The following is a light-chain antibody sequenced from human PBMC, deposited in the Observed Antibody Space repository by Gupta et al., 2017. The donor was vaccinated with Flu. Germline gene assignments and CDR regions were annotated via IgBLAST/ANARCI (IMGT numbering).Light chain of an antibody. CDR3: SSYTISNSWV. J-gene: IGLJ3*02. CDR2: EVS. CDR1: SGDIGAYNF. Sequence: SITIACTGASGDIGAYNFVPWYQQVPGEAPKLIIYEVSRRPSGISSRFSGSKSSNTASLTVSGLQAEDEANYYCSSYTISNSWVFGGGTKLTVL. V-gene: IGLV2-14*01.